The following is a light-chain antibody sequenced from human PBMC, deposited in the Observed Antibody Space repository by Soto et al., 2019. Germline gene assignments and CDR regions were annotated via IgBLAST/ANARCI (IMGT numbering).Light chain of an antibody. J-gene: IGLJ1*01. Sequence: QSVLAQPASVSGSPGQSITISCTGTTSDVGGYDYVSWYQQHPGKGPKLLIYEVRNRPSGVSNRFSGSKSGNTASLTISGLQTDDEADYYRAAWDDSLNGRVFGTGTKVTVL. CDR1: TSDVGGYDY. CDR3: AAWDDSLNGRV. CDR2: EVR. V-gene: IGLV2-14*01.